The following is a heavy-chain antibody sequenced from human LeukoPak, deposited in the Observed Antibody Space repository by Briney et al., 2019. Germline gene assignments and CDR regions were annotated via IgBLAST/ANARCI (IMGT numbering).Heavy chain of an antibody. CDR2: IGTRGDGI. CDR3: AKENPVGGTNFFDY. V-gene: IGHV3-23*01. CDR1: DFTFSSYT. D-gene: IGHD1-26*01. Sequence: GGSLRLSCVASDFTFSSYTMIWVRQAPGKALEWVSVIGTRGDGIHYADSVKGRCTISRDNSKNTLSLQMNTLRAEDTAVYYCAKENPVGGTNFFDYWGQGTLVTVSS. J-gene: IGHJ4*02.